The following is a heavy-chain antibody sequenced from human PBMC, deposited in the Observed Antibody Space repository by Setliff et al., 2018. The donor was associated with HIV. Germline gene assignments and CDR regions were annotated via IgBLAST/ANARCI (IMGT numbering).Heavy chain of an antibody. J-gene: IGHJ4*02. CDR2: IYTSGST. D-gene: IGHD2-2*01. CDR1: GGSISSSSYY. CDR3: ARDRSVPGTYRYFDY. Sequence: PSETLSLTCTVSGGSISSSSYYWGWIRQPPGKGLEWIGHIYTSGSTSGSTYYNPSLKSRVIISVDMSKNQFSLRLTSVTAADTAVYYCARDRSVPGTYRYFDYWGQGTLVTVSS. V-gene: IGHV4-39*07.